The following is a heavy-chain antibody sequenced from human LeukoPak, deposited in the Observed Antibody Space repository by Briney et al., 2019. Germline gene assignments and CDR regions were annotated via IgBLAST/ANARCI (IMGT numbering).Heavy chain of an antibody. CDR1: GGSISSKTHY. V-gene: IGHV4-39*01. Sequence: SETLSLTCTVSGGSISSKTHYWACIRQTSGTGLEWIGSVFYNGNTYYNPSLKSRVTISVDTSKNQFSLRLSSVIAADTAVYYCAKHGEDSSGYYADFFDHCGQGTLVTVSS. J-gene: IGHJ4*02. D-gene: IGHD3-22*01. CDR3: AKHGEDSSGYYADFFDH. CDR2: VFYNGNT.